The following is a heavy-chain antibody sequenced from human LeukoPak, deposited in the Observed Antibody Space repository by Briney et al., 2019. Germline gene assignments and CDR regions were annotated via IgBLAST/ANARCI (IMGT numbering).Heavy chain of an antibody. CDR3: AKVLRFLGTFDY. D-gene: IGHD3-3*01. Sequence: PGGSLRLSCAVSGFTFSSYGMHWVRPAPGKGLEWVAFIRYDGSKKYYADSVKGRFTISRDNSKNTLYLQMNSLRAEDTAVYYCAKVLRFLGTFDYWGQGTLVTVSS. V-gene: IGHV3-30*02. CDR1: GFTFSSYG. J-gene: IGHJ4*02. CDR2: IRYDGSKK.